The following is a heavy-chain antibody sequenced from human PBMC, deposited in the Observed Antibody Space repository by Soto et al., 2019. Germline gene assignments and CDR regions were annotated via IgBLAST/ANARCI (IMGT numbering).Heavy chain of an antibody. CDR1: GYIFVNYG. Sequence: ASVKVSCTASGYIFVNYGIAWVRHAPGQGLEWMGWISAYNGNTNYAQKLQGRVTMTTDTSTSTAYMELRSLRSDDTAVYYCARVGSSGWSGRGAFDIWGQGTMVTVSS. J-gene: IGHJ3*02. D-gene: IGHD6-19*01. CDR2: ISAYNGNT. V-gene: IGHV1-18*01. CDR3: ARVGSSGWSGRGAFDI.